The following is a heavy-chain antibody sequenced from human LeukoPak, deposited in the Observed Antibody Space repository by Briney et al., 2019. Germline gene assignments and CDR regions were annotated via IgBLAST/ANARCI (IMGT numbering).Heavy chain of an antibody. V-gene: IGHV4-34*01. J-gene: IGHJ4*02. CDR2: INHSGST. CDR3: ARHIPPKFRVAAAGTFDY. Sequence: SETLSLTCAVYGGSFSGYYWSWIRQPPGKGLEWIGEINHSGSTNYNPSLKSRVTISVDTSKNQFSLKLSSVTAADTAVYYCARHIPPKFRVAAAGTFDYWGQGTLVTVSS. D-gene: IGHD6-13*01. CDR1: GGSFSGYY.